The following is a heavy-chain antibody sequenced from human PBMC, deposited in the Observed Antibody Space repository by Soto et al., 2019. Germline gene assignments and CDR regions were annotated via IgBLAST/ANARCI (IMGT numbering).Heavy chain of an antibody. CDR1: GGSISSSDYY. CDR3: ARTISNYYPSGSYYKVGNMDV. D-gene: IGHD3-10*01. Sequence: SETLSLTCTVSGGSISSSDYYWGWIRQPPGKGLEWIGTIYYSGSTYYSPSLKSRVTISVDTSKNQFSLRLSSVTAADTAVYYCARTISNYYPSGSYYKVGNMDVWDKGTTVTVSS. CDR2: IYYSGST. V-gene: IGHV4-39*01. J-gene: IGHJ6*03.